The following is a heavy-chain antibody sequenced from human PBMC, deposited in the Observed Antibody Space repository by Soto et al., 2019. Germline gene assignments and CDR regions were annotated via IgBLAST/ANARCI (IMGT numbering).Heavy chain of an antibody. CDR2: INPKNGNT. D-gene: IGHD5-18*01. Sequence: QVQLVQSGAEVKKPGASVKVSCKASGYTFTAYSIHWVRQAPGQGLEWMGWINPKNGNTNSAQKFQGRVTMTGDTSITTAYMELTSLRSDDTAIYYCAREWGPAMVPRADYWGQGSLVTVSS. CDR1: GYTFTAYS. J-gene: IGHJ4*02. V-gene: IGHV1-2*02. CDR3: AREWGPAMVPRADY.